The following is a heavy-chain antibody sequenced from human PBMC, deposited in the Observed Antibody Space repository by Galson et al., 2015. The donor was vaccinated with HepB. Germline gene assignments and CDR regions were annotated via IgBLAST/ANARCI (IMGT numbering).Heavy chain of an antibody. CDR3: ARGPWGSGSYYPPFDY. V-gene: IGHV1-18*04. J-gene: IGHJ4*02. CDR2: INPYNGGI. D-gene: IGHD3-10*01. CDR1: GYTFTSYG. Sequence: SVKVSCKASGYTFTSYGITWVRQAPGQGLEWVGWINPYNGGINYAQKFQGRVTMTTDTSTAYMELRSLRSEDTAVYYCARGPWGSGSYYPPFDYWGQGTLVAVSS.